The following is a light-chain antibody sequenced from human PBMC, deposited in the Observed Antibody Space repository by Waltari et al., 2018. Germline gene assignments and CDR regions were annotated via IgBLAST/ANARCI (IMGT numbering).Light chain of an antibody. CDR3: QQYNNWPPYT. CDR2: GAS. V-gene: IGKV3-15*01. J-gene: IGKJ2*01. CDR1: QSVSSN. Sequence: ETVMTQSPATLSVSPGERATLSCRASQSVSSNLAWYQQKPGQAPMLLIYGASTRATGIPARFSGSGSGTEFTLTISSLQSEDFAVYYCQQYNNWPPYTFGQGTKLEI.